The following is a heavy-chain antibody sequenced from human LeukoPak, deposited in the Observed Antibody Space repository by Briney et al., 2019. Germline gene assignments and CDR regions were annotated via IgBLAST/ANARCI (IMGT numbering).Heavy chain of an antibody. CDR3: AGLDY. V-gene: IGHV3-48*03. CDR2: TSSSGTTI. CDR1: GFTFSSYE. J-gene: IGHJ4*02. Sequence: PGGSLRLSCAASGFTFSSYEMNWVRQAPGKGLEWVSYTSSSGTTIYYADSVKGRFTVSRDNAKNSLYLQMNSLGAEDTAVYYCAGLDYWGQGTLVTVSS.